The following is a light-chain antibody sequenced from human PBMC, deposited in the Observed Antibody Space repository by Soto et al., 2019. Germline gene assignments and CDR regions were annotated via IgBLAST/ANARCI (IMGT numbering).Light chain of an antibody. Sequence: EIVLTQSPATLSLSPGERATLSCRASQSVSSYLAWYQQKPGKAPRLLIYDASNRATGIPARFSGSGSGTGFTLTISSLEPEDLAVYYCQQRSNWLLTFGGGTKVESK. V-gene: IGKV3-11*01. J-gene: IGKJ4*01. CDR3: QQRSNWLLT. CDR2: DAS. CDR1: QSVSSY.